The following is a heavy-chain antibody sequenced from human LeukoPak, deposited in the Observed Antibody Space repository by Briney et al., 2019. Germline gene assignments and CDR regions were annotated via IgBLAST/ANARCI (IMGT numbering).Heavy chain of an antibody. CDR2: INWHGDNT. CDR3: VRDFFYYDSSGYLI. CDR1: GFTFDDYG. J-gene: IGHJ4*02. Sequence: GGSLRLSCAASGFTFDDYGMSWVRQAPGKGLEWVSGINWHGDNTGYADSVKGRFTISRDNARNSLYLQTNSLRAEDTALYYCVRDFFYYDSSGYLIWGQGTLVTVSS. D-gene: IGHD3-22*01. V-gene: IGHV3-20*04.